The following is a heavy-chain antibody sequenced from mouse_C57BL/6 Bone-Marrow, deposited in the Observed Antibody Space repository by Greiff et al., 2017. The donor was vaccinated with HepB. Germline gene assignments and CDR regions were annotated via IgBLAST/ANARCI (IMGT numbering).Heavy chain of an antibody. V-gene: IGHV5-17*01. D-gene: IGHD2-2*01. J-gene: IGHJ3*01. CDR2: ISSGSSTI. CDR1: GFTFSDYG. Sequence: DVKLVESGGGLVKPGGSLKLSCAASGFTFSDYGMHWVRQAPEKGLEWVAYISSGSSTIYYADTVKGRFTISRDNAKNTLFLQMTSLRSEDTAMYYGARPHDGYDEFAYWGQGTLVTVSA. CDR3: ARPHDGYDEFAY.